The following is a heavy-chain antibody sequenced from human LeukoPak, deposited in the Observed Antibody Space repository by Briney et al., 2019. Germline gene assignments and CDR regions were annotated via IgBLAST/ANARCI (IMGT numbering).Heavy chain of an antibody. V-gene: IGHV4-34*01. CDR2: INHSGST. J-gene: IGHJ6*02. CDR1: GGSFSGYY. D-gene: IGHD1-7*01. Sequence: SETLSLACAVYGGSFSGYYWSWIRQPPGKGLEWIGEINHSGSTNYNPSLKSRVTISVDTSKNQFSLKLSSVTAADTAVYYCAKGTSYYYGMDVWGQGTTVTVSS. CDR3: AKGTSYYYGMDV.